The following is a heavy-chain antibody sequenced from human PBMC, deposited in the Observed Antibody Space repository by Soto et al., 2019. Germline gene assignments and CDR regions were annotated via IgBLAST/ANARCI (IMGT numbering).Heavy chain of an antibody. D-gene: IGHD3-16*01. CDR3: AKGWGDY. CDR1: GFTFSSYD. J-gene: IGHJ4*02. CDR2: LSGSGGST. Sequence: EVQVLESGGALVQPGGSLRLSCAASGFTFSSYDMSWVRQAPGKGLEWVSGLSGSGGSTYYADSVKGRFTISRDNSKTTLYLQTNSLRAEDTAVYYCAKGWGDYWGQGTLVTVSS. V-gene: IGHV3-23*01.